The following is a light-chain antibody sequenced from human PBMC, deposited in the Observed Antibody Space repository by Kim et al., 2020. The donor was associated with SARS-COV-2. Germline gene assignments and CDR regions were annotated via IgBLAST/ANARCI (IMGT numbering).Light chain of an antibody. CDR1: QSLPNNY. CDR2: GAS. J-gene: IGKJ4*01. CDR3: QQYALSPALT. V-gene: IGKV3-20*01. Sequence: EFVLTQSPGTLSLSPGERATLSCRASQSLPNNYLAWYQQKPGQPPRLLIYGASDRATGIPERFSGSGSGTDFTLTISRLEPEDFAVYYCQQYALSPALTFGGGTKVDIK.